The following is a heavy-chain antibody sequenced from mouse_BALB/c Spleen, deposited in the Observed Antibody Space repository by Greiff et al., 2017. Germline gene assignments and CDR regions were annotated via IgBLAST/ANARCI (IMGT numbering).Heavy chain of an antibody. V-gene: IGHV5-6*01. J-gene: IGHJ2*01. CDR1: GLPFSSNG. CDR2: IIRGGSYT. CDR3: ARHGGNYGYFDY. D-gene: IGHD2-1*01. Sequence: EVKLLELGGDLVKLEGSLKPSCAASGLPFSSNGWSWVRQTPDKRLEWVATIIRGGSYTYYPDSVKGRFTISRDNAKNTLYLQMSSLKSEDTAMYYCARHGGNYGYFDYWSQGTTLTVSS.